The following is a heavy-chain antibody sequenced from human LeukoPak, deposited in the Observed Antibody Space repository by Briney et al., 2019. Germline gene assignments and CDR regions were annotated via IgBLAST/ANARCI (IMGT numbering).Heavy chain of an antibody. CDR3: ATPYSGSYFDY. CDR1: GFTFSSYG. CDR2: ISYDGSNK. Sequence: GGSLRLSCAASGFTFSSYGMHWVRQAPGKGLEWVAVISYDGSNKYYADSVKGRFTISRDNSKNTLYLQMNSLRAEDTAVYYCATPYSGSYFDYWGQGTLVTVSS. J-gene: IGHJ4*02. V-gene: IGHV3-30*03. D-gene: IGHD1-26*01.